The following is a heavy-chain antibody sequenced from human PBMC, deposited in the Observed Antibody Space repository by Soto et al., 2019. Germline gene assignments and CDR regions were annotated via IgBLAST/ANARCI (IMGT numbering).Heavy chain of an antibody. CDR3: ARGPSFDYGDYVGWFDP. CDR1: GGSISSYY. V-gene: IGHV4-59*01. Sequence: QVQLQESGPGLVKPSETLSLTCTVSGGSISSYYWSWIRQPPGKGLEWIGYIYYSGSTNYNPSLKSRITITVDTSKNHFSLQLSSVTAADTAVYYCARGPSFDYGDYVGWFDPWGQGTLVTVSS. CDR2: IYYSGST. D-gene: IGHD4-17*01. J-gene: IGHJ5*02.